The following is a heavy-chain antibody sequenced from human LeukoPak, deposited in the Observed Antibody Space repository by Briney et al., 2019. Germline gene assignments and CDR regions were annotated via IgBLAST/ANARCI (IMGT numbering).Heavy chain of an antibody. CDR1: GGTFSSYA. Sequence: ASVKVSCKASGGTFSSYAINWVRQATGQGLEWMGWMNPNSGNTGYAQKFQGRVTMTRNTSISTAYMELSSLRSEDTAVYYCARVLAVADATDYWGQGTLVTVSS. CDR3: ARVLAVADATDY. CDR2: MNPNSGNT. J-gene: IGHJ4*02. V-gene: IGHV1-8*02. D-gene: IGHD6-19*01.